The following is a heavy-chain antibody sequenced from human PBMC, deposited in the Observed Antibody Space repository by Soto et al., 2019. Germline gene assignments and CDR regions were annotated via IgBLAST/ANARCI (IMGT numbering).Heavy chain of an antibody. D-gene: IGHD3-3*01. J-gene: IGHJ3*02. CDR1: GYTFTSYG. CDR3: ARESLGPPIFGVVIARGHDAFDI. Sequence: ASVKVSCKASGYTFTSYGISWVRQAPGQGLEWMGWISAYNGNTNYAQKLQGRVTMTTDTSTSTAYMELRSLRSDDTAVYYCARESLGPPIFGVVIARGHDAFDIWGQGTMVTVSS. V-gene: IGHV1-18*01. CDR2: ISAYNGNT.